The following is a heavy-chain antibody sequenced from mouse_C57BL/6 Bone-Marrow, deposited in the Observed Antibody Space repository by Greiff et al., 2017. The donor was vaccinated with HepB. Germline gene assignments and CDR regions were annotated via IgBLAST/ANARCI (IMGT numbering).Heavy chain of an antibody. CDR2: IWWDDDK. Sequence: VMLVESGPGILQPSQTLSLTCSFSGFSLSTFGMGVGWIRQPSGKGLEWLAHIWWDDDKYYNPALKSRLTISKDTSKNQVFLKSANVDTADTATYYCARMGITTVVGSFDVWGTGTTVTVSS. CDR3: ARMGITTVVGSFDV. CDR1: GFSLSTFGMG. V-gene: IGHV8-8*01. D-gene: IGHD1-1*01. J-gene: IGHJ1*03.